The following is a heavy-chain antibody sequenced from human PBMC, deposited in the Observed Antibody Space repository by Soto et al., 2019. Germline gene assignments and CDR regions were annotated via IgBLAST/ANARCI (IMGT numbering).Heavy chain of an antibody. V-gene: IGHV1-2*02. CDR3: ARDLSRQSWKWFGP. J-gene: IGHJ5*02. Sequence: ASVKVSCKTSGYTFTDHYINWVRQAPGQGPEYMGWIHPNSGDTKYTQRFQGRVTMTRDTSISTAYMELRRLTSDDTAVYYYARDLSRQSWKWFGPWGQGTLVTVS. CDR2: IHPNSGDT. CDR1: GYTFTDHY. D-gene: IGHD1-1*01.